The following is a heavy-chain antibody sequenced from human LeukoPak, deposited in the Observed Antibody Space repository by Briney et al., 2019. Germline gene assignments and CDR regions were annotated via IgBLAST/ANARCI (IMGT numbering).Heavy chain of an antibody. D-gene: IGHD6-25*01. V-gene: IGHV4-61*01. CDR3: LQGSSSGDY. J-gene: IGHJ4*02. CDR2: IYYSGST. Sequence: SETLSLTCTVSGGSVSSGSYYWSWIRQPPGKGLEWIGYIYYSGSTNYNPSLKSRVTISVDTSKNQYSLKLSSVTAADTAVYYCLQGSSSGDYWGQGTLVTVSS. CDR1: GGSVSSGSYY.